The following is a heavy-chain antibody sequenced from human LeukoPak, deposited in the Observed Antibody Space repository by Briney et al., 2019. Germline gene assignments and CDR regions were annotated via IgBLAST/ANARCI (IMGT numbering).Heavy chain of an antibody. CDR2: INPNSGGT. V-gene: IGHV1-2*02. J-gene: IGHJ2*01. D-gene: IGHD7-27*01. CDR3: ARDWGLTGRSYWYFDL. Sequence: ASVKVSCKASGYTFTGYYMHWVRQAPGQGLEWMGWINPNSGGTNYAQKFQGRVTMTRDTSISTAYMELSRLRSDDTAVYYCARDWGLTGRSYWYFDLWGRGTLVTVSS. CDR1: GYTFTGYY.